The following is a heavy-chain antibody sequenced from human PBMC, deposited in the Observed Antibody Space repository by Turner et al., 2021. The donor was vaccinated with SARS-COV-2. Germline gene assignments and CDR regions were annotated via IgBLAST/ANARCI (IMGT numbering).Heavy chain of an antibody. V-gene: IGHV4-4*02. Sequence: QVQLQESGTGLVKPSGTLSLTCAVSGGSISSSNWWIWVRQTPGKGLEWIGEIYHSGSTNYNPSLKSRGTISVDKSKNQFSLKLSSVTAADTAVYYCARREYHLQFDYWGQGTLVTVSS. CDR2: IYHSGST. D-gene: IGHD2-2*01. J-gene: IGHJ4*02. CDR1: GGSISSSNW. CDR3: ARREYHLQFDY.